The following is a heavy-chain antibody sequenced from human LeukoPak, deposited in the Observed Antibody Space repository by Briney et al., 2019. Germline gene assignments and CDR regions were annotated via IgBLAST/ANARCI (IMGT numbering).Heavy chain of an antibody. J-gene: IGHJ6*03. CDR3: ARGRDVDTAMIPYYYYMDV. CDR1: GGSISSYY. CDR2: IYYSGST. D-gene: IGHD5-18*01. Sequence: PSETLSLTCTVSGGSISSYYWSWIRQPPGKGLEWIGYIYYSGSTNYNPSLKSRVTISVDTSKNQFSLKLSSVTAADTAVYYCARGRDVDTAMIPYYYYMDVWGKGTTVTISS. V-gene: IGHV4-59*01.